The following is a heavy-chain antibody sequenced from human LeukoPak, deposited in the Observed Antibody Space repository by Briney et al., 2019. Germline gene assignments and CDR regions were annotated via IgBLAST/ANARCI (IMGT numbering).Heavy chain of an antibody. CDR2: VYKSGST. CDR3: ARERCSSVSCFGDMDV. V-gene: IGHV4-59*11. D-gene: IGHD2-2*01. J-gene: IGHJ6*03. CDR1: GGSISSHY. Sequence: SETLSLTCEVSGGSISSHYWTWLRQSPGKGLEWIGNVYKSGSTKYHSSLQSRVTISVDTSKNQFALKLRSVTAADTAVYFCARERCSSVSCFGDMDVWGKGTAVTVS.